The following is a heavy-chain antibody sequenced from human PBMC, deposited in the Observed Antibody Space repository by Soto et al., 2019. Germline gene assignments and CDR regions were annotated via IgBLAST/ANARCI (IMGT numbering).Heavy chain of an antibody. Sequence: GGSLRLSCAASGFTFSFSSYWMSWVRQAPGKGLEWVANIKQDGSSTSYADSVKGRFTISRDNAKNTLYLQMNSLRAEDTAVYYCAREYYGGNQLGYWGQGTLVTVSS. CDR1: GFTFSFSSYW. V-gene: IGHV3-7*01. CDR3: AREYYGGNQLGY. J-gene: IGHJ4*02. D-gene: IGHD4-17*01. CDR2: IKQDGSST.